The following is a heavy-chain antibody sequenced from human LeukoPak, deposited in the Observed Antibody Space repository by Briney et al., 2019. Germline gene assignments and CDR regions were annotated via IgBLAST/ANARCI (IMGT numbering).Heavy chain of an antibody. CDR3: ARDSGHLVPTTDSSSWCFDY. V-gene: IGHV7-4-1*02. J-gene: IGHJ4*02. Sequence: ASVKVSCKASGYTFTSYAMNWVRQAPGQGLEWMGWINTNTGNPTYAQGFTGRFVFSLDTSVSTAYLQISSLKAEDTAVYYCARDSGHLVPTTDSSSWCFDYWGQGTLVTVSS. CDR1: GYTFTSYA. D-gene: IGHD6-13*01. CDR2: INTNTGNP.